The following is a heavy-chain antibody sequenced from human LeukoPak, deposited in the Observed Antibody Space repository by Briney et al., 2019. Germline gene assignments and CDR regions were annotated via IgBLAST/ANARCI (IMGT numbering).Heavy chain of an antibody. CDR2: ISGSGGST. CDR3: AKAPQFLYYDILTGYCYFDY. Sequence: GGSLRLSCAASGFTFSSYAMSWVRQAPGKGLEWVLAISGSGGSTYYADSVKGRFTISRDNSKNTLYLQMNSLRAEDTAVYYCAKAPQFLYYDILTGYCYFDYWGQGTLVTVSS. D-gene: IGHD3-9*01. V-gene: IGHV3-23*01. J-gene: IGHJ4*02. CDR1: GFTFSSYA.